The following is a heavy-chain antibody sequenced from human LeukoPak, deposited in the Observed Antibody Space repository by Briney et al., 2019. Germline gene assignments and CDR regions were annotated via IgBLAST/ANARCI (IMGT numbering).Heavy chain of an antibody. CDR1: GYTFTGYY. CDR2: INPNSGGT. Sequence: GASVKVSCKASGYTFTGYYMHWVRQAPGQGLEWMGWINPNSGGTNYAQKFQGRVTMTRDTSISTAYMELSRLRSDDTAVYYCARGEPTPYYYDSSGYYDYWGQGTLVTVSS. CDR3: ARGEPTPYYYDSSGYYDY. J-gene: IGHJ4*02. V-gene: IGHV1-2*02. D-gene: IGHD3-22*01.